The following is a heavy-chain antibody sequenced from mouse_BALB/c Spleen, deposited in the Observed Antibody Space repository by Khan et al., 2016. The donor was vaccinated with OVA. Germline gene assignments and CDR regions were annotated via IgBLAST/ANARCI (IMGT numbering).Heavy chain of an antibody. V-gene: IGHV3-2*02. CDR1: GYSITSNYA. J-gene: IGHJ2*02. CDR3: ARGNDYGYYFDY. D-gene: IGHD1-1*01. Sequence: EVKLLESGPGLVKPSQSLSLTCTVTGYSITSNYAWNWIRQFPGNKLEWMGYISYSGSTTYNPSLKSRISVTRDTSKNQFFLQLKSVTTEDTATYYCARGNDYGYYFDYWGQGTSLTVSS. CDR2: ISYSGST.